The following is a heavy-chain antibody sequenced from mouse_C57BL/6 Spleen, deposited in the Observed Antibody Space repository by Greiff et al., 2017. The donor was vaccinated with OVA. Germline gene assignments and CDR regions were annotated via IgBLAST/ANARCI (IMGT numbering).Heavy chain of an antibody. CDR1: GFTFSSYG. D-gene: IGHD2-4*01. CDR3: ARGDYDGDY. Sequence: DVKLVESGGDLVKPGGSLKLSCAASGFTFSSYGMSWVRQTPDKRLEWVATISSGGSYTYYPDSVKGRFTISRDNAKNTLYLQMSSLKSEDTAMYYCARGDYDGDYWGQGTTLTVSS. J-gene: IGHJ2*01. CDR2: ISSGGSYT. V-gene: IGHV5-6*02.